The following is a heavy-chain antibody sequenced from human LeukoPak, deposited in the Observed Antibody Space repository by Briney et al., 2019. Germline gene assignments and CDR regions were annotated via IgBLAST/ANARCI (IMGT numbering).Heavy chain of an antibody. CDR1: GDSISNYY. J-gene: IGHJ4*02. D-gene: IGHD1-14*01. CDR3: AKDTGY. CDR2: IYYSGNT. V-gene: IGHV4-59*01. Sequence: SETLSLTCTVSGDSISNYYWSWIRQPPGKGLEWIGYIYYSGNTDYNPSLKSRVTISIDTSKNQFSLRLNSVTAADTALYYCAKDTGYWGQGTLVTASS.